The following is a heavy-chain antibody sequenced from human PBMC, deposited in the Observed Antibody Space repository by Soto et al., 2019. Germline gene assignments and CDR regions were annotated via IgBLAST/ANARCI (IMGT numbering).Heavy chain of an antibody. CDR2: IYYSGST. D-gene: IGHD1-26*01. CDR3: ARVGAAPGNWFDP. Sequence: PSETLSLTCTVSGGSISSGDYYWSWVRQPPGKGLERIGYIYYSGSTHYNPSLKSRVTISVDTSKNQFSLKLSSVTAADTAVYYCARVGAAPGNWFDPWGQGTLVTVSS. J-gene: IGHJ5*02. CDR1: GGSISSGDYY. V-gene: IGHV4-30-4*01.